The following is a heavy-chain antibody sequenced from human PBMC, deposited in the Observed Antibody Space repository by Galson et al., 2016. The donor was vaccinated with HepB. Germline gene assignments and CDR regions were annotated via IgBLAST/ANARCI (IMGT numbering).Heavy chain of an antibody. J-gene: IGHJ5*02. CDR2: ISGSGGFT. CDR3: AKERGYGDSGWFDP. Sequence: LRLSCAMSGFNFNDYAISWVRQPPGKGLEWVGTISGSGGFTYYADSVKGRFTLSKEYSDSVVFLHMNSLTSEDTAMYYCAKERGYGDSGWFDPWGQGTRVTVSS. CDR1: GFNFNDYA. D-gene: IGHD2-21*01. V-gene: IGHV3-23*01.